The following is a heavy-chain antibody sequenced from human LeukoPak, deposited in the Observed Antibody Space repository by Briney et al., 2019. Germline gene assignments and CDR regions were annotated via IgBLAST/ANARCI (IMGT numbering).Heavy chain of an antibody. D-gene: IGHD3-16*02. CDR2: FYHGGST. CDR3: ARGRYDYIWGSYRPGRGRVLDY. J-gene: IGHJ4*02. Sequence: KASETLSLTCTVSGYSISTGYYWDWIRQPPGKGLEGIGTFYHGGSTYYNPSLKSRVTISVDTSKNQFSLKLSSVTAADTAVYYCARGRYDYIWGSYRPGRGRVLDYWGQGTLVTVSS. CDR1: GYSISTGYY. V-gene: IGHV4-38-2*02.